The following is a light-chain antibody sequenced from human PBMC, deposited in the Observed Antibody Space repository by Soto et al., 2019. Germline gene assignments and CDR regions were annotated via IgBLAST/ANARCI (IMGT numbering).Light chain of an antibody. CDR3: QSYDSALSGSNWV. V-gene: IGLV1-40*01. CDR2: GNN. J-gene: IGLJ3*02. CDR1: SSNIGAGFD. Sequence: QPVLTQPPSVSGAPGQRVTISCTGSSSNIGAGFDVHWYQQFPGTAPKLLIYGNNNRPSGVPDRFSGSKSGTSASLAITGLQAEDEADYYCQSYDSALSGSNWVFGGGTKLTVL.